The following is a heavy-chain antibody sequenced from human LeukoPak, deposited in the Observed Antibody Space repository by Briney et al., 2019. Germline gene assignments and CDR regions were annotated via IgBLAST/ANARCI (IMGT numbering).Heavy chain of an antibody. V-gene: IGHV3-7*03. CDR2: INHNGNVN. D-gene: IGHD1-26*01. Sequence: GGSLRLSCAASGFTFSSYWMNWARQAPGKGLEWVASINHNGNVNYYVDSVKGRFTISRDNAKNSLYLQMSNLRAEDTAVDFWARGGGLDVWGQGATVTVSS. CDR3: ARGGGLDV. J-gene: IGHJ6*02. CDR1: GFTFSSYW.